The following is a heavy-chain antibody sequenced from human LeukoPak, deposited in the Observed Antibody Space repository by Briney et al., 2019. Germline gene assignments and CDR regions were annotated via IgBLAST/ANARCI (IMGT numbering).Heavy chain of an antibody. CDR1: GYSFATFW. Sequence: GESLKISCQGSGYSFATFWIGWVRQMSGKGLEWMGIIYPGDSDTEYSPSFQGQVTMSADKSISTAYLQWSSLKASDTAMYYCARLRHDFWSGYALYLYNWFDPWGQGTLVTVSS. D-gene: IGHD3-3*01. J-gene: IGHJ5*02. CDR3: ARLRHDFWSGYALYLYNWFDP. CDR2: IYPGDSDT. V-gene: IGHV5-51*01.